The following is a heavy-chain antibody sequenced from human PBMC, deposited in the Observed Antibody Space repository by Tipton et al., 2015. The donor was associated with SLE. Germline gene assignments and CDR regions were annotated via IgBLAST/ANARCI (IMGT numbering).Heavy chain of an antibody. CDR3: ARGSPSLRFLQWFRGPFDI. CDR1: GYSINSGSY. J-gene: IGHJ3*02. CDR2: IYRSGTA. V-gene: IGHV4-38-2*01. D-gene: IGHD3-3*01. Sequence: LRLSCGVSGYSINSGSYWAWIRQSPGKGLEWIGSIYRSGTAYNKPSLKSRVTISVDTSKNQFSLKLTSVTAADTAVYYCARGSPSLRFLQWFRGPFDIWGHGTMVTVSS.